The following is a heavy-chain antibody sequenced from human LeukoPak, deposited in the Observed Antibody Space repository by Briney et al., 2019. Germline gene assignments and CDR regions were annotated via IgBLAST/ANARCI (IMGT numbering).Heavy chain of an antibody. D-gene: IGHD2-15*01. V-gene: IGHV1-69*13. CDR1: GGTFSSYA. CDR3: ARDRSPLCSGGSCYHDY. J-gene: IGHJ4*02. Sequence: SVKVSCKASGGTFSSYAISWVRQAPGQGLEWMGGIIPIFGTANYAQKFQGRVTITADESTSTAYMGLSSLRSEDTAVYYCARDRSPLCSGGSCYHDYWGQGTLVTVSS. CDR2: IIPIFGTA.